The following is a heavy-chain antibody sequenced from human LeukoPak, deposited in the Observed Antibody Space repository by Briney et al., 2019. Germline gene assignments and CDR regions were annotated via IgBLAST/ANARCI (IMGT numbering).Heavy chain of an antibody. D-gene: IGHD5-24*01. J-gene: IGHJ5*02. V-gene: IGHV3-66*01. Sequence: GGSLRLSCAASGFTVSSNYMSWVRQAPGKGLEWVSVIYSGGSTYYADSVKGRFTISRDNSKNTLYLQRNRLRAEDTAVYYCARDHGRNWFDPWGQGTLVTVSS. CDR2: IYSGGST. CDR3: ARDHGRNWFDP. CDR1: GFTVSSNY.